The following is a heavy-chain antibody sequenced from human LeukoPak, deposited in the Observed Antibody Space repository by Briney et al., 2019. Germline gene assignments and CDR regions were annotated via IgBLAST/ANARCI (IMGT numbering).Heavy chain of an antibody. D-gene: IGHD4-4*01. CDR2: INHSGST. J-gene: IGHJ3*02. CDR3: ARDLTDYTGAFDI. CDR1: GGSFSGYY. V-gene: IGHV4-34*01. Sequence: SETLSLTCAVYGGSFSGYYWSWIRQPPGKGLEWIGEINHSGSTNYNPSLKSRVTISVDTSKNQFSLKLSSVTAADTAVYYCARDLTDYTGAFDIWGQGTMVTVSS.